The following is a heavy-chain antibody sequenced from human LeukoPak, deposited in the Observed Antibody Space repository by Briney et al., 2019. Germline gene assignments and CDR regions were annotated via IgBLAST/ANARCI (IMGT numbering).Heavy chain of an antibody. CDR1: GFTFSSYS. D-gene: IGHD5-18*01. Sequence: PGGSLRLSCAASGFTFSSYSMNWVRQAPGKGLEWVSSISSSSSYIYYADSVKGRFTISRDNAKNSLYLQMNSLRAEDTAVYYCARGRVDTAMVSDYWGQGTLVTVSS. V-gene: IGHV3-21*01. J-gene: IGHJ4*02. CDR3: ARGRVDTAMVSDY. CDR2: ISSSSSYI.